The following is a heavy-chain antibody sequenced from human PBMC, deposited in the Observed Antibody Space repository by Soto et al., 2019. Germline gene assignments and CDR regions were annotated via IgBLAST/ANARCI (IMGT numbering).Heavy chain of an antibody. Sequence: QVQLQESGPGLVKPSETLSLTCTVSGGSISSYYWSWIRQPPGKGLEWIGYIYYSGSTNYNPSLKSRVTLSVDTSKNQFSLKLSSVTAADTAVYYCARSSETGVNTAYWGQGTLVTVSS. D-gene: IGHD3-10*01. V-gene: IGHV4-59*01. CDR3: ARSSETGVNTAY. CDR2: IYYSGST. J-gene: IGHJ4*02. CDR1: GGSISSYY.